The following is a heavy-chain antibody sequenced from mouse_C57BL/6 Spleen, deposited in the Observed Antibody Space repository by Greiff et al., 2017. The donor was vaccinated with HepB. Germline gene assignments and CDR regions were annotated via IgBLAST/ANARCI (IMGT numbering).Heavy chain of an antibody. CDR2: IHPNSGST. J-gene: IGHJ1*03. V-gene: IGHV1-64*01. CDR3: ARAESNRPWWYFDV. D-gene: IGHD2-5*01. CDR1: GYTFTSYW. Sequence: QVQLQQPGAELVKPGASVKLSCKASGYTFTSYWMHWVKQRPGQGLEWIGMIHPNSGSTNYNEKFKSKATLTVDKSSSTAYMQLSSLTSEDSAVYYGARAESNRPWWYFDVWGTGTTVTVSS.